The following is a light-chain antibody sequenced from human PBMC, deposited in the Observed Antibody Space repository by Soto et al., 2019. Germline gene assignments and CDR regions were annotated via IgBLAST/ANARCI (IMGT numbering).Light chain of an antibody. CDR3: QSYDSSLSAHVV. V-gene: IGLV1-40*01. CDR2: GNS. Sequence: QSVLTQPPSVSGAPGQRVTISCTGSSSNIGAGYDVHWYQQFPGTAPKLLIYGNSNRPSGVPDRFSGSKSGTSASLAITGLQADDEADYYCQSYDSSLSAHVVCGGGTKVTVL. CDR1: SSNIGAGYD. J-gene: IGLJ2*01.